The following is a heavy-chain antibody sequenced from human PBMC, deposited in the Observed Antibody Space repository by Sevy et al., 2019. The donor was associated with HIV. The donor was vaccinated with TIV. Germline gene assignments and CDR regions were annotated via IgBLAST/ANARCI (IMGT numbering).Heavy chain of an antibody. CDR1: SYTFSTYG. V-gene: IGHV1-18*01. CDR2: INANNGNT. Sequence: ASVKVSCQASSYTFSTYGITWVRQAPGQGLEWMGWINANNGNTNYAQKFQSRVTMTTDTSSTTAYMELRSLRSDDTAIYYCARDSMPLVQGLVITPYFYGMDVWGQGTTVTVSS. D-gene: IGHD3-10*01. CDR3: ARDSMPLVQGLVITPYFYGMDV. J-gene: IGHJ6*02.